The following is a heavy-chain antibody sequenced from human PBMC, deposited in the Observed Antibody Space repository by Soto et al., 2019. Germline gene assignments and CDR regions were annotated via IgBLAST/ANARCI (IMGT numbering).Heavy chain of an antibody. D-gene: IGHD1-20*01. CDR3: ARDDNWNDQPHVRAFDI. J-gene: IGHJ3*02. CDR2: TYYRSKWYN. Sequence: KQSQTLSLTCAISGDSVSSNSAAWNWIRQSPSRGLEWLGRTYYRSKWYNDYAVSVKSRITINPDTSKNQFSLQLNSVTPEDTAVYYCARDDNWNDQPHVRAFDIWGQGTMVTVSS. V-gene: IGHV6-1*01. CDR1: GDSVSSNSAA.